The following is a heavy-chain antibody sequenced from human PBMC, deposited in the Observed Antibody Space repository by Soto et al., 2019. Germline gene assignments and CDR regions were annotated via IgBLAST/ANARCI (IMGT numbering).Heavy chain of an antibody. D-gene: IGHD3-3*01. J-gene: IGHJ6*02. CDR1: GFTFSSYG. V-gene: IGHV3-30*18. CDR3: AKDVLRVLEWLAFYGMDV. CDR2: ISYDGSNK. Sequence: QVQLVESGGGVVQPGRSLRLSCAASGFTFSSYGMHWVRQAPGKGLEWVAVISYDGSNKYYADSVKGRFTISRDNSKNTLYRQMNSLRSEDTAVYYCAKDVLRVLEWLAFYGMDVWGQGTTVTVSS.